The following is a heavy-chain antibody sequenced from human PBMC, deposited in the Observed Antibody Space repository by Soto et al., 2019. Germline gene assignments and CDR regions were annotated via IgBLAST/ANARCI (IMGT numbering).Heavy chain of an antibody. CDR1: GGSISSSSYY. V-gene: IGHV4-39*01. D-gene: IGHD3-3*01. CDR3: ARGYDFWSGYYYYYYYGIDV. J-gene: IGHJ6*02. Sequence: SETLSLTCTVSGGSISSSSYYWGWIRQPPGKGLEWIGSIYYSGSTYYNPSLKSRVTISVDTSKNQFSLKLRSVTAADTAVYYCARGYDFWSGYYYYYYYGIDVWGQGTTVTVSS. CDR2: IYYSGST.